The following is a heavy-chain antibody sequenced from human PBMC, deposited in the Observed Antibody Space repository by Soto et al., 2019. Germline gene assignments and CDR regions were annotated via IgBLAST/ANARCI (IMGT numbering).Heavy chain of an antibody. CDR2: IIPIFGTA. V-gene: IGHV1-69*01. D-gene: IGHD1-26*01. J-gene: IGHJ6*02. Sequence: QVQLVQSGAEVKKPGSSVKVSCKASGGTFSSYAISWVRQAPGQGLEWMGGIIPIFGTANYAQKFQGRVTITADESTSTAYMGLSSLRSEDTAVYYCARGAIVGATDYYYGMDVWGQGTTVTVSS. CDR3: ARGAIVGATDYYYGMDV. CDR1: GGTFSSYA.